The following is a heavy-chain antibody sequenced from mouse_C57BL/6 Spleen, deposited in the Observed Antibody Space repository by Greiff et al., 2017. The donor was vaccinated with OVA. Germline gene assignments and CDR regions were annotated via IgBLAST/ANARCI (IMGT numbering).Heavy chain of an antibody. J-gene: IGHJ2*01. CDR3: TTLYDRSIYDFDY. Sequence: VQLQQSGAELVRPGASVKLSCTASGFNIKDYYMHWVKQRPEQGLEWIGRIDPDDGDTKYAPKFQGKATLTADTSSNTDYLQLSSLTSEDTAVYYCTTLYDRSIYDFDYWGQGTTLTVSS. V-gene: IGHV14-1*01. CDR2: IDPDDGDT. CDR1: GFNIKDYY. D-gene: IGHD5-1*01.